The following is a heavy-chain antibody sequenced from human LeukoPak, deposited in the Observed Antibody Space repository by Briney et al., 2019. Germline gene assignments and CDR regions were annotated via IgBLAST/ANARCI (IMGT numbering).Heavy chain of an antibody. CDR1: GGSFSGYY. J-gene: IGHJ4*02. CDR2: INHSGST. CDR3: ARWVIGYCSSTSCPGWYFDY. Sequence: PSETLSLTCAVYGGSFSGYYWSWIRQPPGKGLEWIGEINHSGSTNYNPSLKSRVTISVDTSKNQFSLKLSSVTAADTAVYYCARWVIGYCSSTSCPGWYFDYWGQGTLVTVSS. V-gene: IGHV4-34*01. D-gene: IGHD2-2*01.